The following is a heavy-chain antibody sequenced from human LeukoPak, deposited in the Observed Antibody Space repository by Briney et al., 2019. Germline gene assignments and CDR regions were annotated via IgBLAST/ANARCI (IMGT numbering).Heavy chain of an antibody. Sequence: GASVKVSCKASGYTFTSYGISWVRQAPGQGLEWMGWINPNSGGTNYAQKFQGRVTMTRDTSISTAYMELSSLRSDDTAVYYCARALSLDYWGQGTLVAVSS. CDR1: GYTFTSYG. V-gene: IGHV1-2*02. CDR3: ARALSLDY. CDR2: INPNSGGT. J-gene: IGHJ4*02.